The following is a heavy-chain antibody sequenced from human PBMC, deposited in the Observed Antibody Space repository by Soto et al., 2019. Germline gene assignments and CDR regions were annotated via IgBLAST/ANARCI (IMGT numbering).Heavy chain of an antibody. J-gene: IGHJ4*02. CDR1: GFTFRSYG. CDR3: AKRELDEK. D-gene: IGHD1-7*01. V-gene: IGHV3-23*01. CDR2: ISDNGGRT. Sequence: VQLLESGARFVQPGGSLRLSCAASGFTFRSYGMSWVRQAPGKGLEWISGISDNGGRTDYADSVKGRFTISRDNSKNTLFLQMTTLTADDTAVYYCAKRELDEKWGQGTL.